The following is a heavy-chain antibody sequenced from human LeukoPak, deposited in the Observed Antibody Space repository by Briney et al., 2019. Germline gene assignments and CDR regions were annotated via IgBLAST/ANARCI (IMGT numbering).Heavy chain of an antibody. CDR3: ARVGTTLFDP. D-gene: IGHD1-1*01. CDR2: IYTSGGT. Sequence: SETLSLTCTASGGSISSGRYYWSWIRQPAGKGLEWIGRIYTSGGTNYNPSLKSRVTISVDTSKNQFSLKLSSVTAADTAVYYCARVGTTLFDPWGQGTLVTVSS. CDR1: GGSISSGRYY. V-gene: IGHV4-61*02. J-gene: IGHJ5*02.